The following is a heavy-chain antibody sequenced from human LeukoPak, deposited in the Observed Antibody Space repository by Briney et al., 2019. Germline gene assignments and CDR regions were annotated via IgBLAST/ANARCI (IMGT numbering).Heavy chain of an antibody. Sequence: PGRSLRLSCAASGFTFSSYAMHWVRQAPGKGLEWVAVISYDGSNKYYADSVKGRFTISRDNSKNTLYLQMNSLRAEDTAVYYCAKIHDYGDYVTSWMGYYYGMDVWGQGTTVTVSS. CDR3: AKIHDYGDYVTSWMGYYYGMDV. CDR1: GFTFSSYA. CDR2: ISYDGSNK. D-gene: IGHD4-17*01. V-gene: IGHV3-30-3*01. J-gene: IGHJ6*02.